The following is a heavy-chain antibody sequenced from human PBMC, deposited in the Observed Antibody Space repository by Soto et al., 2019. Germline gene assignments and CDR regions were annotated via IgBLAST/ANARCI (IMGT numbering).Heavy chain of an antibody. CDR1: GYSFNNYW. Sequence: PGECLKISCQGSGYSFNNYWIAWVRQMPGKGLELMGIIYPTDFDTRYTPSFQGQVTISADRSISTAYLQWSSLKASDTAMYYCARHGCRGDCYAHFDYWGQGTLVTVSS. D-gene: IGHD2-21*02. J-gene: IGHJ4*02. CDR2: IYPTDFDT. CDR3: ARHGCRGDCYAHFDY. V-gene: IGHV5-51*01.